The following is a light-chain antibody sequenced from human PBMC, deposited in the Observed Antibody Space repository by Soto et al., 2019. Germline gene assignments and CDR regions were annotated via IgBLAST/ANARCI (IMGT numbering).Light chain of an antibody. CDR1: QSISYW. CDR3: LQYSSYPVT. J-gene: IGKJ4*01. V-gene: IGKV1-5*03. CDR2: TAS. Sequence: IQMTQSPSTLSASVGDRVTITCRASQSISYWLAWYQQKPGKVPEGLIYTASTLGSGVPPRFSGSGSGTEFTLTISSLQPDDFATYYCLQYSSYPVTFGGGTRVEIK.